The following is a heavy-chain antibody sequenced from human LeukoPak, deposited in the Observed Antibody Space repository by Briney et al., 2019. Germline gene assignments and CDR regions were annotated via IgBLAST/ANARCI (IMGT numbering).Heavy chain of an antibody. CDR2: IYYSGST. CDR3: ARVYGEQLVWGWFDP. V-gene: IGHV4-59*01. D-gene: IGHD6-13*01. J-gene: IGHJ5*02. Sequence: SETLSLTCTVSGGSLSSYYWSWIRQPPGKGLEWIGYIYYSGSTNYNPSLKSRFTISVDTSKNQFSLKLSSVTAADTAVYYCARVYGEQLVWGWFDPWGQGTLVTVSS. CDR1: GGSLSSYY.